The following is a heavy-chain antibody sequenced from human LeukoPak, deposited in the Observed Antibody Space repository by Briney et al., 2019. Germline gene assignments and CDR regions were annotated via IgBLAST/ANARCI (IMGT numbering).Heavy chain of an antibody. CDR3: ARDLLLWRSLDY. Sequence: ASVKVSCKASGYTFTSYGISWVRQAPGQGLEWMGWISAYNGNTNYAQKLQGRVTMTTDTSTSTAYMELRSLRSDDTAAYYCARDLLLWRSLDYWGQGTLVTVSS. CDR1: GYTFTSYG. J-gene: IGHJ4*02. V-gene: IGHV1-18*01. CDR2: ISAYNGNT. D-gene: IGHD2-21*01.